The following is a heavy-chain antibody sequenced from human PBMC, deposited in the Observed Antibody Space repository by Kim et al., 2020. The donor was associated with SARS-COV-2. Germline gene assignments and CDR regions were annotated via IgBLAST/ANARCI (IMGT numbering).Heavy chain of an antibody. V-gene: IGHV3-13*01. J-gene: IGHJ4*02. CDR1: GFTFSSYD. CDR3: ARGIRFGYSSSPGFDY. Sequence: GGSLRLSCAASGFTFSSYDMHWVRQATVKGLEWVSAIGTAGDTYYPGSVKGRFTISRENAKNSLYLQMNSLRAGDTAVYYCARGIRFGYSSSPGFDYWGQGTLVTVSS. CDR2: IGTAGDT. D-gene: IGHD6-13*01.